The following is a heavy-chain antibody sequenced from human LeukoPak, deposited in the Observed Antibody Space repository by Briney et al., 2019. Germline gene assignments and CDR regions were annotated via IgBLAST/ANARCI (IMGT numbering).Heavy chain of an antibody. Sequence: QPGGSLRLSCAASGFTFSIYEMNWVRQAPGKGLEGVSYISSSGSTIYYADSVKGRFTISRDNAKNSLYMQMNSLRAEDTAVYYWAKKHTAAGPKSNWFDPWGQGTLVTVSS. CDR3: AKKHTAAGPKSNWFDP. V-gene: IGHV3-48*03. CDR1: GFTFSIYE. J-gene: IGHJ5*02. CDR2: ISSSGSTI. D-gene: IGHD6-13*01.